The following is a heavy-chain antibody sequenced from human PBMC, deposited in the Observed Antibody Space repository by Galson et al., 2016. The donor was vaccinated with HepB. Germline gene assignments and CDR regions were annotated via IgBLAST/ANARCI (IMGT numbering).Heavy chain of an antibody. J-gene: IGHJ2*01. D-gene: IGHD5-24*01. Sequence: SETLSLTCTVSGVSTNSYYWSWIRQPPGKGLEWIGYVYNGGSTNYNPSLKSRVTISVDTPNNEFSLRLTSVTPADTAIYYCARDRVSDGPRDWYFDLWGRGILVIGTS. V-gene: IGHV4-59*01. CDR2: VYNGGST. CDR1: GVSTNSYY. CDR3: ARDRVSDGPRDWYFDL.